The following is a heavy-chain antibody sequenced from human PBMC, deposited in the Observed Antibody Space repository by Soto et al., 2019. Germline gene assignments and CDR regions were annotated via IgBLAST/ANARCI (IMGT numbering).Heavy chain of an antibody. V-gene: IGHV3-30*18. CDR1: GFTFSSYG. CDR3: AKDEAARPFYYYYGMDV. J-gene: IGHJ6*02. D-gene: IGHD6-6*01. Sequence: QVQLVESGGGVVQPGRSLRLSCAASGFTFSSYGMHWVCQAPGKGLEWVAVISYDGSNKYYADSVKGRFTISRDNSKNTLYLQMNSLRAEDTAVYYCAKDEAARPFYYYYGMDVWGQGTTVTVSS. CDR2: ISYDGSNK.